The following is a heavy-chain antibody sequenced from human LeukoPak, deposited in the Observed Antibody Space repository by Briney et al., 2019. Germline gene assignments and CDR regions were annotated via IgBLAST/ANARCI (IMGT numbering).Heavy chain of an antibody. Sequence: SETLSLTCAVYGGSFSGYYWSWIRQPPGKGLEWIGEINHSGSTNYNPSLKSRVTISVDTSKNQFSLKLSSVTAADTAVYYCARVMSRSGYYPAQDGAFDIWGQGTMVTVSS. CDR3: ARVMSRSGYYPAQDGAFDI. CDR2: INHSGST. J-gene: IGHJ3*02. D-gene: IGHD3-22*01. CDR1: GGSFSGYY. V-gene: IGHV4-34*01.